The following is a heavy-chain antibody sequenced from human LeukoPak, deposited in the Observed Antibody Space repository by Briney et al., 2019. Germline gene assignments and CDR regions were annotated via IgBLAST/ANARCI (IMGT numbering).Heavy chain of an antibody. CDR3: ASGIVVVVAATYYFDY. V-gene: IGHV4-39*01. J-gene: IGHJ4*02. Sequence: SKTLSLTCTVSGGSISSSSYYWGWIRQPPGKGLEWIGSIYYSGSTYYNPSLKSRVTISVDTSKNQFSLKLSSVTAADTAVYYCASGIVVVVAATYYFDYWGQGTLVTVSS. CDR1: GGSISSSSYY. CDR2: IYYSGST. D-gene: IGHD2-15*01.